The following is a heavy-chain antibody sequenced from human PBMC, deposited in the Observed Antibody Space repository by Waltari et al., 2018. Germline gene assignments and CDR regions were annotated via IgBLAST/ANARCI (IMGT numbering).Heavy chain of an antibody. Sequence: VHLVESGGGLVRPGRSLRLSCAASGFIFDDYGMDWVRQAPGKGREWVAGINWNSGTIHYADSVKGRLTISRDNAENSLYLQMNSLTTEDTAVYYCTKDMDGATAMAPRLDFWGQGTLVTVSS. V-gene: IGHV3-9*01. J-gene: IGHJ4*02. CDR1: GFIFDDYG. D-gene: IGHD5-18*01. CDR3: TKDMDGATAMAPRLDF. CDR2: INWNSGTI.